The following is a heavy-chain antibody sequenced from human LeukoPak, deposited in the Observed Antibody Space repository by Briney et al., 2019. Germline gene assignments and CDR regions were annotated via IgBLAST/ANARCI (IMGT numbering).Heavy chain of an antibody. V-gene: IGHV3-21*01. J-gene: IGHJ4*02. CDR3: ARVYGSGIYYKTY. CDR1: GFTFSTYN. CDR2: ISSSSSYI. Sequence: GGSLRLSCAASGFTFSTYNMNWVRQAPGKGLEWVSFISSSSSYIYYADSVKGRFTISRDNAKNSLYLQMNTLRAEDTAVFYCARVYGSGIYYKTYWGQGTLVTVSS. D-gene: IGHD3-10*01.